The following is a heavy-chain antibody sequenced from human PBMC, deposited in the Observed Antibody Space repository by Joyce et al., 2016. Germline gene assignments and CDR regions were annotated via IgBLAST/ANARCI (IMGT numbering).Heavy chain of an antibody. V-gene: IGHV1-18*01. CDR1: GYIFHTYG. J-gene: IGHJ4*02. Sequence: QVHLVQSGAEVKKPGASVKVSCKASGYIFHTYGFTWVRQAPGQGLEWMGLISSYKGNTKDAQKFQGRVTMTTDTSTSTGYMEVRSLRSDDTAVYYCARDLRTQGDYYFDYWGQGTLVTVSS. D-gene: IGHD1-14*01. CDR2: ISSYKGNT. CDR3: ARDLRTQGDYYFDY.